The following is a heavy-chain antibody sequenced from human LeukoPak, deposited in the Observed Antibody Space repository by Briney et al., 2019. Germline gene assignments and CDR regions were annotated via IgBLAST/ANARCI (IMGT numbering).Heavy chain of an antibody. V-gene: IGHV1-8*01. Sequence: ASVNVSCKASGYTFTSYDINWVRQATGQGLEWMGWMNPNSGNTGYAQKFQGRVTMTRNTSISTAYMELSSLRSEDTAVYYCARAEPYYDFWSGYTSPGYYYGMDVWGQGTTVTVSS. CDR1: GYTFTSYD. D-gene: IGHD3-3*01. CDR3: ARAEPYYDFWSGYTSPGYYYGMDV. CDR2: MNPNSGNT. J-gene: IGHJ6*02.